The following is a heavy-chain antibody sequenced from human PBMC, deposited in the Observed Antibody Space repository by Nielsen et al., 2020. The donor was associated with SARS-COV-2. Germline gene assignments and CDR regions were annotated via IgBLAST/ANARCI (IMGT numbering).Heavy chain of an antibody. Sequence: GSLRLSCTVSGGSISSYYWSWIRQPPGKGLEWIGYIYYSGSTNYNPSLKSRVTISVDTSKNQFSLKLSSVTAADTAVYYCARHVATTSGYQSIMFNYWGQGILVTVSS. V-gene: IGHV4-59*08. D-gene: IGHD3-22*01. CDR2: IYYSGST. J-gene: IGHJ4*02. CDR3: ARHVATTSGYQSIMFNY. CDR1: GGSISSYY.